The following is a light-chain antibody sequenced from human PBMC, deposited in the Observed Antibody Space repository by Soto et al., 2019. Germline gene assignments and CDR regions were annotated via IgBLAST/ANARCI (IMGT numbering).Light chain of an antibody. CDR2: AAS. J-gene: IGKJ3*01. V-gene: IGKV1-39*01. CDR1: QSISSY. CDR3: QQSYRTPFT. Sequence: DIQMTQSPSSLSASVGDRVTITCRAIQSISSYLNWYQQKPGKAPKLLIYAASSLQSGVPSRFSGSGSGTDFTLTISSLQPEDFATYYCQQSYRTPFTFGPGTKVDIK.